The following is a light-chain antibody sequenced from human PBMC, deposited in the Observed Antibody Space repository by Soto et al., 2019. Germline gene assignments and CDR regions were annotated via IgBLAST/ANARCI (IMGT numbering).Light chain of an antibody. Sequence: EIVLTQAPGTLSLSPGERVTLSGMASQTVTGHYLAWYHQKPGQAPRLLIYGASSRATGIPDRFSGSGSGTDFTLTISRLEPEDFAVYYCQQYGSSPVTFGQGTKVDI. CDR3: QQYGSSPVT. J-gene: IGKJ1*01. CDR1: QTVTGHY. V-gene: IGKV3-20*01. CDR2: GAS.